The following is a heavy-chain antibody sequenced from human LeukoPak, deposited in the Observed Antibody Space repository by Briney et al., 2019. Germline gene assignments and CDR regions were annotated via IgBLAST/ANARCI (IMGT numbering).Heavy chain of an antibody. D-gene: IGHD3-22*01. J-gene: IGHJ4*02. V-gene: IGHV5-51*01. CDR1: GFSFTNYW. Sequence: GESLKISCKGSGFSFTNYWIGWVRQMPGKGLEWMGIIYPGDSDTRYSPSFQGQVTISADKSIGTAYLQWSSLKASDTAMYYCARRGTSDDYYSYFDYWGQGTLVTVSS. CDR3: ARRGTSDDYYSYFDY. CDR2: IYPGDSDT.